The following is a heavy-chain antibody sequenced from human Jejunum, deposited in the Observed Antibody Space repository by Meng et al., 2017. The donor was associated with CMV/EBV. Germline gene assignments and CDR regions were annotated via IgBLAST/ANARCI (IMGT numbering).Heavy chain of an antibody. Sequence: SGFTFSSFAMTWIRQAPDKGLEWVSTIRGSDDQTYYSDSVKGRFTISRDNSKNTLYLQMNSLRADDTAVYYCAKSLVDTAMDLDYWGQGMLVTVSS. CDR2: IRGSDDQT. D-gene: IGHD5-18*01. V-gene: IGHV3-23*01. CDR1: GFTFSSFA. CDR3: AKSLVDTAMDLDY. J-gene: IGHJ4*02.